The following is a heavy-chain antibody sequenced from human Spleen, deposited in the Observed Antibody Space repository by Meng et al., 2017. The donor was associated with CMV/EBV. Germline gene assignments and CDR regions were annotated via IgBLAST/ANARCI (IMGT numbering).Heavy chain of an antibody. CDR2: IKSKTDGGTT. D-gene: IGHD5-12*01. V-gene: IGHV3-15*07. CDR3: TTDIGGYDYGFDY. Sequence: SGLIFSNAWMNWVRQAPGKGLEWVGRIKSKTDGGTTDYAAPVKGRFTISRDDSKTTLYLQMNSLKTEDTAVYYCTTDIGGYDYGFDYWGQGTLVTVSS. J-gene: IGHJ4*02. CDR1: GLIFSNAW.